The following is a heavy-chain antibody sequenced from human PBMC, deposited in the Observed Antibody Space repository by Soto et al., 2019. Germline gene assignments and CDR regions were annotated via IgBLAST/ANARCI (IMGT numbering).Heavy chain of an antibody. Sequence: PSETLSLTCTVSGASITFGGYSWNWIRQTPGKGLEWIGYINHLETTFYNPSFESRLTLSIDRAKNQFSLKLHSMSAADRAVYFCARGGGSDSFDYWGQGILVTVSS. CDR2: INHLETT. CDR1: GASITFGGYS. J-gene: IGHJ4*02. D-gene: IGHD1-26*01. V-gene: IGHV4-30-2*01. CDR3: ARGGGSDSFDY.